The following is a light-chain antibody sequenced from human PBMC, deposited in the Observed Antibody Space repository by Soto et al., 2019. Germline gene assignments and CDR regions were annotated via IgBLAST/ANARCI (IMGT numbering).Light chain of an antibody. Sequence: QSVLTQPPSASGTPGQRVTISCSGSSSTIGGNTVNWYQKLPGTAPKLLIYNDDERPSGVPDRFTGSKSGTSSSLAISGLQSDDEADYYCSSWDDSLNVVVFGGGTKLTVL. CDR3: SSWDDSLNVVV. J-gene: IGLJ2*01. CDR2: NDD. V-gene: IGLV1-44*01. CDR1: SSTIGGNT.